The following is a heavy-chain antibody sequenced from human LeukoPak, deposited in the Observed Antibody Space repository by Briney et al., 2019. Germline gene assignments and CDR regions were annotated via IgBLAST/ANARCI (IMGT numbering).Heavy chain of an antibody. CDR2: ISSSSSYI. J-gene: IGHJ4*02. CDR3: ARAHNWKYGTFDY. V-gene: IGHV3-21*01. D-gene: IGHD1-7*01. CDR1: GFTFSSYS. Sequence: GGSLRLSCAASGFTFSSYSMNWVRQAPGKGLEWVSSISSSSSYIYYADSVKGRFTISRDNAKNSLYLQMNSLRAEDTAVYYCARAHNWKYGTFDYWGQGTLVTFSS.